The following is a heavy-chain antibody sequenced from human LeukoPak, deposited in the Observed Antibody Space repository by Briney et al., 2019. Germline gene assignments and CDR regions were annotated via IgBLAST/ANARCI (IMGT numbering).Heavy chain of an antibody. V-gene: IGHV4-4*07. CDR1: GGSISSYY. Sequence: SETLSLTCTVSGGSISSYYWSWIRQPAGKGLEWIGRIYTSGSTNYKPSLKSRVTMSVDTSKNQFSLKLSSVTAAVTAVYYCANLAAPGQTVQGYWGQGTLVTVSS. J-gene: IGHJ4*02. CDR2: IYTSGST. D-gene: IGHD6-6*01. CDR3: ANLAAPGQTVQGY.